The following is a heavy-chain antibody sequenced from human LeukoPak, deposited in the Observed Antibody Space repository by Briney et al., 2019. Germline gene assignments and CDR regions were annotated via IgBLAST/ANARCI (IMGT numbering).Heavy chain of an antibody. Sequence: PGGSLRLFCAASGFTLSSYNMTGARQARGKGLECVTSISSSSSYIYYADSVKGRFTIYRDNAKNSLYLQMNSLRAEDTAVYYCARDNRDYRYYYYGMDVWGQGTTVTVSS. CDR2: ISSSSSYI. D-gene: IGHD2/OR15-2a*01. CDR3: ARDNRDYRYYYYGMDV. V-gene: IGHV3-21*01. J-gene: IGHJ6*02. CDR1: GFTLSSYN.